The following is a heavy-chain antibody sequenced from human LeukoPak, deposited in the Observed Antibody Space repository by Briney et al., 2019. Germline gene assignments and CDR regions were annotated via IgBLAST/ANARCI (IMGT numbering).Heavy chain of an antibody. V-gene: IGHV4-34*01. D-gene: IGHD2-15*01. Sequence: SETLSLTCAVYGGSFSGYYWSWIRQPPGKGLEWIREINHSGSTNYNPSPKSRVTISVDTSKNQFSLKLSSVTAADTAVYYCARIERRYCSGGSCKRGSFDYWGQGTLVTVSS. CDR1: GGSFSGYY. CDR2: INHSGST. J-gene: IGHJ4*02. CDR3: ARIERRYCSGGSCKRGSFDY.